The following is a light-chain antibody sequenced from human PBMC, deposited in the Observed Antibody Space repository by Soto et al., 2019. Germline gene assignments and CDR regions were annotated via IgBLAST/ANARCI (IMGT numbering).Light chain of an antibody. J-gene: IGLJ3*02. CDR1: SGNVGFYDF. CDR3: ASYTGSSTYV. V-gene: IGLV2-14*03. Sequence: QSALTQPASMSGSPGQSITISCTGTSGNVGFYDFVSWYQQHPGKVPRLIIYGVTKRPSGVSHRFSGSKSGNTASLTISGLQVEDEADYSFASYTGSSTYVFGGGTQLTVL. CDR2: GVT.